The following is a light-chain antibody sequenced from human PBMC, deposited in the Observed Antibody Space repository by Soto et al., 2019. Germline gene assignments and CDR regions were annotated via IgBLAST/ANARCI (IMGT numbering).Light chain of an antibody. CDR3: SSYTSTNSWM. V-gene: IGLV2-14*01. CDR1: SSDVGGYNF. Sequence: QSVLTQPASVSGSPGQAITISCTGTSSDVGGYNFVSWYQQHQGKVPRLIIYEVSNRPSGVSKRFSGSKSGNTASLTISGLQAEDEADYYCSSYTSTNSWMFGGGTQLTVL. J-gene: IGLJ3*02. CDR2: EVS.